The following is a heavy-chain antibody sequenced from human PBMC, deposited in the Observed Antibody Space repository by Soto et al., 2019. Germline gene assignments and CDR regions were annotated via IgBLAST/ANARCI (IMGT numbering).Heavy chain of an antibody. CDR1: GFTFSSYA. CDR3: ALTTPHDWYFDL. J-gene: IGHJ2*01. CDR2: ISGSGGST. D-gene: IGHD4-17*01. Sequence: GSLRLSCAASGFTFSSYAMSWVRQAPGKGLEWVSAISGSGGSTYYADSVKGRFTISRDNSKNTLYLQMNSLRAEDTAVYYCALTTPHDWYFDLWGRGTLVTVSS. V-gene: IGHV3-23*01.